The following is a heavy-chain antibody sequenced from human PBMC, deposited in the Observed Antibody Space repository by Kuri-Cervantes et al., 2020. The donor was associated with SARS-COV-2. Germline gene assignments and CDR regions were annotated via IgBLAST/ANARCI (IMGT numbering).Heavy chain of an antibody. CDR2: IKSKTDGGTT. V-gene: IGHV3-15*01. Sequence: GGSLRLSCAASGFTFSDYYMSWVRQAPGKGLEWVGRIKSKTDGGTTDYAAPVKGRFTISRDDSKNTLYLQMNSLKTEDTAVYYCTSGRIADRLGAFDIWGQGTMVTVSS. CDR3: TSGRIADRLGAFDI. J-gene: IGHJ3*02. CDR1: GFTFSDYY. D-gene: IGHD2-21*01.